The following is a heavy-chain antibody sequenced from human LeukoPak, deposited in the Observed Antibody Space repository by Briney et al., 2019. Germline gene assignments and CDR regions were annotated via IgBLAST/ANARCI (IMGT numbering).Heavy chain of an antibody. V-gene: IGHV3-30*02. J-gene: IGHJ4*02. CDR3: AKEGVRDSFDY. D-gene: IGHD3-22*01. Sequence: GGSLRLSCAASGFTFSSYGMHWVRQAPGKGLEWVAVIWYGGSNKYYADSVKGRFTISRDNSKNTLYLQMNSLRAEDTAVYYCAKEGVRDSFDYWGQGTLVTVSS. CDR1: GFTFSSYG. CDR2: IWYGGSNK.